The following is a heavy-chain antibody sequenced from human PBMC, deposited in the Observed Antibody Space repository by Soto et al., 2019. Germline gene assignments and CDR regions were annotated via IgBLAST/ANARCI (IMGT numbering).Heavy chain of an antibody. CDR2: IYYSGST. CDR3: ARRSGKFDS. J-gene: IGHJ4*02. V-gene: IGHV4-39*01. Sequence: SETLSLTCTVSGGSISSSSYHWGWIRQPPGKGLEWIGTIYYSGSTYYNPSLRSRVTISVDTSKNQFSLKLSSVIAADTAVYFCARRSGKFDSGGQGTLVTVSS. CDR1: GGSISSSSYH. D-gene: IGHD6-13*01.